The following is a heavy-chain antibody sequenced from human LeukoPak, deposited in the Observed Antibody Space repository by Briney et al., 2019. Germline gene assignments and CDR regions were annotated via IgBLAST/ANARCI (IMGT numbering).Heavy chain of an antibody. V-gene: IGHV4-59*01. D-gene: IGHD2/OR15-2a*01. CDR2: IYYSGST. CDR3: ASHGAFYLAY. CDR1: GGSISSYY. J-gene: IGHJ4*02. Sequence: PSETLSLTCTVSGGSISSYYWSWIRQPPGKGLEWIGYIYYSGSTNYNPSLKSRVTISVDTSKNQFSLKLSSVTAADTAVYYCASHGAFYLAYWGQGTLVTVSS.